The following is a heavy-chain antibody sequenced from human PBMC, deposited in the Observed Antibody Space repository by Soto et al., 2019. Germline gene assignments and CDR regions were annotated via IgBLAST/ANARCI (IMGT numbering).Heavy chain of an antibody. Sequence: GASVKVSCKASGYTFTSYAMHWVRQAPGQRLEWMGWINAGNGNTKYSQKFQGRVTITRDTSASTAYMELSSLRSEDTAVYYCARGKAILTGFYYYYGMDVWGQGTTVTVSS. CDR3: ARGKAILTGFYYYYGMDV. D-gene: IGHD3-9*01. J-gene: IGHJ6*02. CDR1: GYTFTSYA. CDR2: INAGNGNT. V-gene: IGHV1-3*01.